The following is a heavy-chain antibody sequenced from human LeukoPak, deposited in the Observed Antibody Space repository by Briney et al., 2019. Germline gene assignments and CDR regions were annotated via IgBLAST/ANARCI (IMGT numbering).Heavy chain of an antibody. CDR3: AKNPQKKLLWFGELLSGYFDY. J-gene: IGHJ4*02. CDR2: ISGSGGST. V-gene: IGHV3-23*01. CDR1: GFTFSSYA. Sequence: GGSLRLSCAASGFTFSSYAMSWVRQAPGKGLEWVSAISGSGGSTYYADSVKGRFTISRDNSKNTLYLQMNSLRAEDTAVYYCAKNPQKKLLWFGELLSGYFDYWGQGTLVTVSP. D-gene: IGHD3-10*01.